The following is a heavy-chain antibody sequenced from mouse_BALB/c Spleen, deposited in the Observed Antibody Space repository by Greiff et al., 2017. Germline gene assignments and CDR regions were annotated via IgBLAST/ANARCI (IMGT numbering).Heavy chain of an antibody. CDR1: GYTFTSYW. Sequence: QVQLQQSGTVLARPGASVKMSCKASGYTFTSYWMHWVKQRPGQGLEWIGYINPSTGYTEYNQKFKDKATLTADKSSSTAYMQLSSLTSEDSAVYYCARSATSMDYWGQGTSVTVSS. J-gene: IGHJ4*01. V-gene: IGHV1-4*01. CDR2: INPSTGYT. CDR3: ARSATSMDY.